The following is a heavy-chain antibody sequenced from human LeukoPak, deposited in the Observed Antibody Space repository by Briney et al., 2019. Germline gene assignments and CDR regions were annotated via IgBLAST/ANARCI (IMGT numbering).Heavy chain of an antibody. CDR3: ARNWVDY. J-gene: IGHJ4*02. D-gene: IGHD7-27*01. V-gene: IGHV3-23*01. CDR1: GFTFNNYA. CDR2: ISAIGGIT. Sequence: GGSLRLSCAASGFTFNNYAMTWVRQPPGKGLEWVSTISAIGGITYYADSVKGRFTISRDNSNNALYVQMNGLRAEDTAIYCCARNWVDYWGQGTLVTVSS.